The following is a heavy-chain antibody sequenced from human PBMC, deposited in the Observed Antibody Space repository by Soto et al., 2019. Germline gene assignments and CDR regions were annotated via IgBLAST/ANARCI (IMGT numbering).Heavy chain of an antibody. J-gene: IGHJ4*02. V-gene: IGHV4-59*01. CDR1: GASISSSY. CDR2: VYHTGAT. Sequence: SXTLSLTCTVSGASISSSYWSWIRQSPERGLEWIAYVYHTGATNYNPSLKSRVTISLDTSKGQFSLNLTSLTTADTAVYFCARGGNRYSNVASGVGGFDFWGQGSLVTVSS. CDR3: ARGGNRYSNVASGVGGFDF. D-gene: IGHD5-12*01.